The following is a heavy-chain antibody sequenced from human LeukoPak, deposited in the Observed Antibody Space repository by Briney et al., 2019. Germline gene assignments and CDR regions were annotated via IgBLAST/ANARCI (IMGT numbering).Heavy chain of an antibody. CDR3: ARVPWRITMIVVVIEYYFDY. J-gene: IGHJ4*02. CDR2: INPNSGGT. Sequence: ASVKVSCTASGGTFSRYAINWVRQAPGQGLEWMGWINPNSGGTNYAQKFQGRVTMTRDTSISTAYMELSRLRSDDTAVYYCARVPWRITMIVVVIEYYFDYWGQGTLVTVSS. D-gene: IGHD3-22*01. CDR1: GGTFSRYA. V-gene: IGHV1-2*02.